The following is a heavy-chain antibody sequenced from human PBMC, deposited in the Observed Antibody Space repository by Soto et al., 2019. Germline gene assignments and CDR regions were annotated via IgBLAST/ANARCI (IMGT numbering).Heavy chain of an antibody. V-gene: IGHV4-34*01. D-gene: IGHD3-16*01. Sequence: PSETLSLTCAVYGGFLSESYWTWIRQPPGKGLEWIGEINHVGGTNYNPSLKSRVTMSVDTSQNPFSLRLISVTAAATAMYFCVRIRYQLPSSVLWLDPWGQGTPVTVSS. CDR1: GGFLSESY. J-gene: IGHJ5*02. CDR3: VRIRYQLPSSVLWLDP. CDR2: INHVGGT.